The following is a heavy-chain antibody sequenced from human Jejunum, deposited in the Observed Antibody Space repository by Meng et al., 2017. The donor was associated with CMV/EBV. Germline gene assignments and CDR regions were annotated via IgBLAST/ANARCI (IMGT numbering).Heavy chain of an antibody. CDR2: IYSGGTA. Sequence: GLTVSSNALRWVRQAPGKGLEWVSIIYSGGTAYYADSVKGRFTISRDNSKNALSLQMGSLRAEDTAVYYCARQTVVAGSYYGMDVWGQGTTVTVSS. J-gene: IGHJ6*02. CDR3: ARQTVVAGSYYGMDV. D-gene: IGHD2-2*01. V-gene: IGHV3-66*02. CDR1: GLTVSSNA.